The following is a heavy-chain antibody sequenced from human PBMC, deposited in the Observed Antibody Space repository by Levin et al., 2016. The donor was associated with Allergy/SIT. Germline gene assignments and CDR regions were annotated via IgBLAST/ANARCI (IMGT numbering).Heavy chain of an antibody. J-gene: IGHJ4*01. CDR1: GSSISSPN. CDR3: ARGLYFAEES. Sequence: ETLSLTCGVTGSSISSPNNWSWLRQAPGKGLEWVAYISSGSHTMYYADSVKGRFTISRDNARYSLFLQMNSLRAEDTAVYYCARGLYFAEESWGHGTPVTVSS. V-gene: IGHV3-48*04. CDR2: ISSGSHTM. D-gene: IGHD2-8*01.